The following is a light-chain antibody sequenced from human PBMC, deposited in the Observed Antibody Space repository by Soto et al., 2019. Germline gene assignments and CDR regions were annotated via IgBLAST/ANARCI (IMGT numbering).Light chain of an antibody. J-gene: IGKJ4*01. CDR1: QSINSN. CDR2: GAS. V-gene: IGKV3-15*01. Sequence: ESVLTQFPATLSLSPGERATLSCRAIQSINSNLAWYQQKPGQAPRLLIYGASTRATGIPVRFSGSGSGTEFTLTITSLQPEDFAVYYCQEYNYWHPITFGGGTKVDIK. CDR3: QEYNYWHPIT.